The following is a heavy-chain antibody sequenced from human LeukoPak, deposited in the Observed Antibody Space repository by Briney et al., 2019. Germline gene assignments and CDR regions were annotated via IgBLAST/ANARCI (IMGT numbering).Heavy chain of an antibody. V-gene: IGHV3-15*01. D-gene: IGHD3-10*01. Sequence: GGSLRLSCAASGFTFSNAWMSWVRQAPGKGLEWVGRIKSKTDGGTTDYAAPVKGRFTISRDGSKNTLYLQMNSLKTEDTAVYYCTKRNYGSGSYFYYWGQGTLVTVSS. CDR2: IKSKTDGGTT. CDR1: GFTFSNAW. CDR3: TKRNYGSGSYFYY. J-gene: IGHJ4*02.